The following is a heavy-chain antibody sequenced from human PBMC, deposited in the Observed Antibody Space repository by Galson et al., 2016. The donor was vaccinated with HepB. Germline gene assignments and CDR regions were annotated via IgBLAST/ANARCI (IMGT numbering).Heavy chain of an antibody. D-gene: IGHD6-19*01. V-gene: IGHV3-30-3*01. Sequence: SLRLSCAASGFTFSSYAMHWVRQAPGKGLEWVAVISYDGSNKYNADSVKGRFTISRDNSKNTLYVQMNSLRAEDTAVYYCARDLTDQWLATYYFDSWGQGTLVTVSS. CDR3: ARDLTDQWLATYYFDS. CDR2: ISYDGSNK. J-gene: IGHJ4*02. CDR1: GFTFSSYA.